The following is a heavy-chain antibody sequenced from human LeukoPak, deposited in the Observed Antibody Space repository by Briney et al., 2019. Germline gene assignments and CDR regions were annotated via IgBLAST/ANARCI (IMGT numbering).Heavy chain of an antibody. CDR1: GGSFSDYY. CDR3: ARGIRGIAARPFDY. V-gene: IGHV4-34*01. D-gene: IGHD6-6*01. CDR2: INHSGST. J-gene: IGHJ4*02. Sequence: SETLSLTCDVYGGSFSDYYWSWIRQPPGKGLEWIGEINHSGSTNYNPSLKSRVTISVDTSKNQFSLKLSSVTAADTAVYYCARGIRGIAARPFDYWGQGTLVTVSS.